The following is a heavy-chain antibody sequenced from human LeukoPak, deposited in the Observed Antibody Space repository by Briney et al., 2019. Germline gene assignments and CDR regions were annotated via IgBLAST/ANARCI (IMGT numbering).Heavy chain of an antibody. CDR2: MNPNSGNT. J-gene: IGHJ6*03. CDR1: GYTFTSYD. Sequence: ASVKVSCKASGYTFTSYDINWVRQATGQGLEWMGWMNPNSGNTGYAQKFQGRVTMTRNTSISTAYMELSSLRSEDTAVYYCARELVPYSGFYYYFYMDVWGKGTTVTVSS. D-gene: IGHD6-13*01. V-gene: IGHV1-8*01. CDR3: ARELVPYSGFYYYFYMDV.